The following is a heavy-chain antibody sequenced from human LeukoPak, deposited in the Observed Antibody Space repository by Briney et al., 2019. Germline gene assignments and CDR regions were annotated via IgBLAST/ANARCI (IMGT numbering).Heavy chain of an antibody. CDR1: GYTFTDYA. CDR2: IDTNTGNP. J-gene: IGHJ4*02. CDR3: ARKPYDSRGYYPHEF. D-gene: IGHD3-22*01. V-gene: IGHV7-4-1*02. Sequence: ASVKVSCKASGYTFTDYAMSWVRQAPGQGLEWMGWIDTNTGNPTYAQGFTGRFGFSLDTSVSTAYLQISSLKAEDTAVYYCARKPYDSRGYYPHEFWGQGTLVTVSS.